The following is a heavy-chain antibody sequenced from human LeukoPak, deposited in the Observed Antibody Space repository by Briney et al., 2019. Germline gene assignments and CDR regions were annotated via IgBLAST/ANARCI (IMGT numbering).Heavy chain of an antibody. Sequence: ASVKVSCKASGYTFRSYSISWVRQVPGQGLEWMGWISPSNGNTNYAQKLQDRVTMTTDTSTRTVYMELRSLRSDDTAVYYCARDSGWELEQFYFDYWGQGTLVTVSS. J-gene: IGHJ4*02. CDR3: ARDSGWELEQFYFDY. CDR1: GYTFRSYS. V-gene: IGHV1-18*01. CDR2: ISPSNGNT. D-gene: IGHD1/OR15-1a*01.